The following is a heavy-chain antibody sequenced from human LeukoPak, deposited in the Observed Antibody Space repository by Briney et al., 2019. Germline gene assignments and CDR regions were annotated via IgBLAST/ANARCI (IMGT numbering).Heavy chain of an antibody. J-gene: IGHJ3*02. Sequence: GGSLRLSCAASGFTFSSYWMSWVRQAPGKGLEWVANIKQDGSEKYYVDSVKGRFTISRDNAKNSLYLQMNSLRAEDTAVYYCARDLGGGERNAFDIWGQGTMVTVSS. V-gene: IGHV3-7*01. CDR3: ARDLGGGERNAFDI. CDR1: GFTFSSYW. D-gene: IGHD3-16*01. CDR2: IKQDGSEK.